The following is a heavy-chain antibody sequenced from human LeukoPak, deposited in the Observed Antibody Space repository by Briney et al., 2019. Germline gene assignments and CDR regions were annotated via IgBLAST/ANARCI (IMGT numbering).Heavy chain of an antibody. CDR3: AREIFGSGSNPDY. D-gene: IGHD3-10*01. J-gene: IGHJ4*02. CDR2: IWHAGSHK. V-gene: IGHV3-33*01. Sequence: GGSLRLSCAASGFAFNTYAMHWVRQAPGKGLEWVTLIWHAGSHKFYIDSVRGRFTISRDNSRNTVYLQMNGLRAEDTAVYYCAREIFGSGSNPDYWGQGTLVTVSS. CDR1: GFAFNTYA.